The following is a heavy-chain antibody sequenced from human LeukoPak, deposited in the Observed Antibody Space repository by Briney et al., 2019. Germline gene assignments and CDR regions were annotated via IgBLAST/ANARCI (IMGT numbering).Heavy chain of an antibody. CDR2: ISGGSGTI. V-gene: IGHV3-48*01. Sequence: GESLRLSCAASGLTFKNYNMKWVRQAPGKGPEWMSYISGGSGTIYYADSVKGRFTISRDNAKNSLLLQMNSLGAEDTALYYCARDGGGGYGMDVWGQGSKVTV. CDR3: ARDGGGGYGMDV. CDR1: GLTFKNYN. J-gene: IGHJ6*01. D-gene: IGHD2-15*01.